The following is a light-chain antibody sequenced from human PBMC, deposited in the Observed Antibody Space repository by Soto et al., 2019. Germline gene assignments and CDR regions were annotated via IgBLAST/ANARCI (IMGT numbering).Light chain of an antibody. J-gene: IGLJ3*02. CDR1: SSNIGRDT. CDR2: SNN. CDR3: ATWDGSLNGWV. Sequence: QSVLTQPPSASGTPGQRVTISCSGGSSNIGRDTVNWYQQLPGTAPKLLIYSNNQRPSGVPDRFSGSKSGTSASLAISGLQSEDEADYYCATWDGSLNGWVFGGGTKVTVL. V-gene: IGLV1-44*01.